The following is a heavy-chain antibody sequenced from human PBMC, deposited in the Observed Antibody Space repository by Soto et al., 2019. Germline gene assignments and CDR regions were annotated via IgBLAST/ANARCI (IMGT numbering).Heavy chain of an antibody. V-gene: IGHV3-30*18. Sequence: PGGSLRLSCAASGFTFSSYGMHWVRQAPGKGLEWVAVISYDGSNKCYADSVKGRFTISRDNSKNTLYLQMNSLRAEDTAVYYCAKGDTSYYDFWSGYYVDYYYGMDVWGQGTTVTVSS. CDR3: AKGDTSYYDFWSGYYVDYYYGMDV. J-gene: IGHJ6*02. D-gene: IGHD3-3*01. CDR2: ISYDGSNK. CDR1: GFTFSSYG.